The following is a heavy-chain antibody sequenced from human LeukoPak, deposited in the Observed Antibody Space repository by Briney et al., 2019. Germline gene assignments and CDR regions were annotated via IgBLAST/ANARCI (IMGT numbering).Heavy chain of an antibody. V-gene: IGHV3-13*04. CDR1: GYTFSTFD. D-gene: IGHD2-21*01. Sequence: GGSLRLSCAASGYTFSTFDVHWVRQASGRGLEWVSSTASTGETYYAGSVKGRFTISRENAKNSLYLQMNSLRAGDTAVYHCVRGGQIGFDYWGQGALVTVSS. CDR3: VRGGQIGFDY. CDR2: TASTGET. J-gene: IGHJ4*02.